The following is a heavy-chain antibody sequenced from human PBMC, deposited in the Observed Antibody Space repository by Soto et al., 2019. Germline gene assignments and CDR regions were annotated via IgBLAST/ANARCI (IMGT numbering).Heavy chain of an antibody. CDR2: ISYDGNNQ. CDR3: AKGFFVGATTSPFES. CDR1: GFTFDKYG. D-gene: IGHD1-26*01. J-gene: IGHJ4*02. Sequence: VRLIQSGGGAVQPGRALTLACVASGFTFDKYGMHWVRQAPGQGLEWVAVISYDGNNQYYEDSVKGRFTISRDNSRNTLYLQMNNLRREDTGVYYCAKGFFVGATTSPFESWGQGTLVAVSS. V-gene: IGHV3-30*18.